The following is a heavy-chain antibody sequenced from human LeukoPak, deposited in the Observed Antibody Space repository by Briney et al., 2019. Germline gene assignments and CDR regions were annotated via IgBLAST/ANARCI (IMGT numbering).Heavy chain of an antibody. CDR3: ARDRDYGGPLDY. J-gene: IGHJ4*02. CDR2: SGST. D-gene: IGHD4-23*01. V-gene: IGHV4-59*11. CDR1: GGSISSHY. Sequence: PSETLSLTCTVSGGSISSHYWSWIRQPPGTGLEWIGYSGSTNYNPSLKSRVTISVDTSKNQFPLKLNSVTAADTAVYYCARDRDYGGPLDYWGQGTLVTVSS.